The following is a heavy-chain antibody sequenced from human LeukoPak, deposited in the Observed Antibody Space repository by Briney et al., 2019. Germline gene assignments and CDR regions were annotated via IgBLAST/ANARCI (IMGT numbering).Heavy chain of an antibody. CDR3: ARGFRVSSGWYNWFDP. CDR1: GYTFTSYD. V-gene: IGHV1-8*01. CDR2: MNPNSGNT. D-gene: IGHD6-19*01. Sequence: ASVKVSCKASGYTFTSYDINWVRQATGQRLEWMGWMNPNSGNTGYAQKFQGRVTMTRNTSISTAYMELSSLRSEDTAVYYCARGFRVSSGWYNWFDPWGQGTLVTVSS. J-gene: IGHJ5*02.